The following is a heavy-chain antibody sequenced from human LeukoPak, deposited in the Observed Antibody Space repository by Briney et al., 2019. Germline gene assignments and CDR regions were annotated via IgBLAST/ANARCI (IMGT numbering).Heavy chain of an antibody. V-gene: IGHV1-2*02. CDR3: ARAKKSCTGSCYYFDY. CDR1: GYTFTGYY. Sequence: ASVKVSCKASGYTFTGYYLHWVQQAPGQGLEWMGWIDPNSGAADSAQKFLGRVTVTRDTSISTAYMELAGLRSDDTAVYYCARAKKSCTGSCYYFDYWGQGTLVTVSS. J-gene: IGHJ4*02. CDR2: IDPNSGAA. D-gene: IGHD2-8*02.